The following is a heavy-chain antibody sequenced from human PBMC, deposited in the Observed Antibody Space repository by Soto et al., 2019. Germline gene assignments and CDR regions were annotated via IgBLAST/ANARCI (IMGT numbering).Heavy chain of an antibody. CDR3: ARDRGGIASRPYFFDY. J-gene: IGHJ4*02. CDR2: IDGGGGRT. V-gene: IGHV3-23*01. CDR1: GFTFRSYV. D-gene: IGHD6-6*01. Sequence: EVQLLESGGGLIQPGGSLRLSCEASGFTFRSYVMAWVRQAPGKGLEWVSGIDGGGGRTFYADSVKGRFTVSRDNAKNSPKLQMNSLRAEDTAVYYGARDRGGIASRPYFFDYWGQGTLVTVSS.